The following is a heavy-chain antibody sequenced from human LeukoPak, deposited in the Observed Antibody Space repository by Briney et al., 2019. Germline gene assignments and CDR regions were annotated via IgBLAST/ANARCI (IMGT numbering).Heavy chain of an antibody. CDR2: ISSSSSDI. J-gene: IGHJ4*02. V-gene: IGHV3-21*01. CDR1: GFTFSTYS. Sequence: GGSLRLSCAASGFTFSTYSMNWVRQAPGKGLEWVSSISSSSSDIYYADSMKGRFTISRDNAKSSLYLQMNSLRAEDTAVYYCATLWFGEPWDYWGQGTLVTVSS. D-gene: IGHD3-10*01. CDR3: ATLWFGEPWDY.